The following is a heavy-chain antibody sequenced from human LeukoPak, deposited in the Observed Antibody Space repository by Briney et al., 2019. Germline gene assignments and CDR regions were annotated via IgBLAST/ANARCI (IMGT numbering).Heavy chain of an antibody. J-gene: IGHJ2*01. Sequence: ASVKVSFTASGYTFTSYYMHWVRQAPGQGLEWMGIINPSGGSTSYAQKFQGRVTMTRDTSASTVYMELSSLRSEDTAVYYCARNPAHQSITMIVLPTGDWYFDLWGRGTLVTVSS. CDR2: INPSGGST. CDR3: ARNPAHQSITMIVLPTGDWYFDL. CDR1: GYTFTSYY. D-gene: IGHD3-22*01. V-gene: IGHV1-46*01.